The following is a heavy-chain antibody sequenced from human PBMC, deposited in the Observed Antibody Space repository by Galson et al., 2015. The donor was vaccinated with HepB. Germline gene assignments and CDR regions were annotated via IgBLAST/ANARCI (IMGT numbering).Heavy chain of an antibody. CDR1: GFTFSAYA. CDR3: AGGCSGGSCSVY. J-gene: IGHJ4*02. Sequence: SLRLSCAASGFTFSAYAMHWVRQAPGKGLEWAAVKSYDGTRKFYADSVKGRFTISRDNSKNTLYLQMNSLRVEDTAIYYRAGGCSGGSCSVYWGQGTLVTVSS. V-gene: IGHV3-30-3*01. D-gene: IGHD2-15*01. CDR2: KSYDGTRK.